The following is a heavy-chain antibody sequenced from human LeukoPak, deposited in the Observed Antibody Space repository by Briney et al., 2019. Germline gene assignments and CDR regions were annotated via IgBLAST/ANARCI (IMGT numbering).Heavy chain of an antibody. CDR1: GGSISSNNW. CDR2: IHHSGST. J-gene: IGHJ4*02. Sequence: SETLSLTCAVSGGSISSNNWWTWVRQPPGKGLEWIGEIHHSGSTNYKSSLKSRVTISIDKSKNQFSLKLSSVTAADTAVYYCTRVVVDYDSSGYFSVTGYYFDYWGQGTLVTVSS. D-gene: IGHD3-22*01. V-gene: IGHV4-4*02. CDR3: TRVVVDYDSSGYFSVTGYYFDY.